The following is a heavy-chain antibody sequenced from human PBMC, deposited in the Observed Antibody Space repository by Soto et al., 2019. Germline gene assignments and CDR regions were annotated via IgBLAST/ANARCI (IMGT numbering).Heavy chain of an antibody. CDR2: ISAYNGNT. Sequence: ASVKVSCKASGYTFTSYGISWVRQAPGQGLEWMGWISAYNGNTNYAQKLQGRVTMTTDTSTSTAYMELRSLRSDDTAVYYCAXXXXXWFGEFSDRKYYYYGMDVWGQGTTVTVSS. J-gene: IGHJ6*02. V-gene: IGHV1-18*01. D-gene: IGHD3-10*01. CDR3: AXXXXXWFGEFSDRKYYYYGMDV. CDR1: GYTFTSYG.